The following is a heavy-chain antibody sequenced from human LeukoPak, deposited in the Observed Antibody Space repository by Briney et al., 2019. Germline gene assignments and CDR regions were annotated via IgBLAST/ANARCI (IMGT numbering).Heavy chain of an antibody. CDR2: ITSSGDGT. CDR1: GFTYRSYA. Sequence: PGGSLRLSCEASGFTYRSYAMHWVRQAPGKGLEWVSSITSSGDGTFYTDALSGRFTISRDNGKKAVFLHMKNLRRGDSALYYCPKGTDTSGRLNFDIWGQGTLVTVSS. D-gene: IGHD2-15*01. CDR3: PKGTDTSGRLNFDI. J-gene: IGHJ4*02. V-gene: IGHV3-23*01.